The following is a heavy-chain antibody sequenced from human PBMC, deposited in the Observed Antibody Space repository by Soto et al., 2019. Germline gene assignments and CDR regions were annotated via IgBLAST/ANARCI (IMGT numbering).Heavy chain of an antibody. D-gene: IGHD5-12*01. CDR3: ASSVATNLGYYYYGMDV. Sequence: ASVKVSCKASGYTFTNYGLTWVRQAPGQGLEWMGWISAYNGNTDYAQKLQGRVTMTTDTSTSTAYMELGNLRSDDTAVYYCASSVATNLGYYYYGMDVWGQGTTVTVSS. J-gene: IGHJ6*02. V-gene: IGHV1-18*01. CDR1: GYTFTNYG. CDR2: ISAYNGNT.